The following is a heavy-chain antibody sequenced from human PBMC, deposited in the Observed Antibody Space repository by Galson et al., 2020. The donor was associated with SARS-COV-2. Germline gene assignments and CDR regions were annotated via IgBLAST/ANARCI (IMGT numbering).Heavy chain of an antibody. CDR1: GFTFDDYG. CDR3: ARGTIDFWSGYGMDG. D-gene: IGHD3-3*01. CDR2: LHWHGGTT. J-gene: IGHJ6*02. V-gene: IGHV3-20*04. Sequence: GESLKISCAASGFTFDDYGMSWVRQAPGKGLEWVSGLHWHGGTTGYADSVKGRFTISRDNAKNSLYLQMNSLRVEDTAFYYCARGTIDFWSGYGMDGWGQGTTVSVSS.